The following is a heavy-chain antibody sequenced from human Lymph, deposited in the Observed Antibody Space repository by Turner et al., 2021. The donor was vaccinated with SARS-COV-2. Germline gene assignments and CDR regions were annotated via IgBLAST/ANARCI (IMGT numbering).Heavy chain of an antibody. CDR3: ARGGLYYYDSSAYYGDAFDF. D-gene: IGHD3-22*01. J-gene: IGHJ3*01. Sequence: QVQLVQSGAEVKEPGASVKVSCTASGYTFTGYYMHWVRQAPGQGLEWMGWINPDSGGTNYAQNFQDRVTRTRDTSISTAYMELSRLRSDDTAVYYCARGGLYYYDSSAYYGDAFDFWGQGTMVTVSS. V-gene: IGHV1-2*02. CDR1: GYTFTGYY. CDR2: INPDSGGT.